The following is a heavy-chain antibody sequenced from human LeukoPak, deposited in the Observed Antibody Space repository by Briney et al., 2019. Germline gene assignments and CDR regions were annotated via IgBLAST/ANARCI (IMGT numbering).Heavy chain of an antibody. CDR1: GFTFSSYW. D-gene: IGHD2-2*01. CDR2: IKQDGSEK. CDR3: AKCGIVVVPAARGSLYFDY. V-gene: IGHV3-7*01. Sequence: GGSLRLSCAASGFTFSSYWMSWVRQAPGKGLEWVANIKQDGSEKYYVDSVKGRFTISRDNAKNSLYLQMNSLRAEDTAVYYCAKCGIVVVPAARGSLYFDYWGQGTLVTVSS. J-gene: IGHJ4*02.